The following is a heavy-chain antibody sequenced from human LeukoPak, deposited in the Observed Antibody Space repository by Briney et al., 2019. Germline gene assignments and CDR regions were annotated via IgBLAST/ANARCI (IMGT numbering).Heavy chain of an antibody. D-gene: IGHD1-26*01. Sequence: GRSLRFSCAASGFIFSSYAMHWVRQAPGKGLEWVALISYDGSDQYYADSVKGRFTISRDNSKNTLYLQMNSLRAEDTAVYYCARSFSGSYPNFDYWGQGALVTVSS. J-gene: IGHJ4*02. CDR3: ARSFSGSYPNFDY. CDR2: ISYDGSDQ. CDR1: GFIFSSYA. V-gene: IGHV3-30*04.